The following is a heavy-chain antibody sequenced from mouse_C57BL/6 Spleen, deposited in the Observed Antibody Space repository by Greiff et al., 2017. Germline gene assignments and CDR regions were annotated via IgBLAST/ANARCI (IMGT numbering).Heavy chain of an antibody. V-gene: IGHV1-72*01. CDR1: GYTFTSYW. J-gene: IGHJ4*01. D-gene: IGHD1-1*01. CDR3: ARIYYGSSYVYYAMDY. CDR2: IDPNSGGT. Sequence: VKLQQPGAELVKPGASVKLSCKASGYTFTSYWMHWVKQRPGRGLERIGRIDPNSGGTKYNEKFKSKATLTVDKPSSTAYMQLSSLTSEDSAVYYCARIYYGSSYVYYAMDYWGQGTSVTVSS.